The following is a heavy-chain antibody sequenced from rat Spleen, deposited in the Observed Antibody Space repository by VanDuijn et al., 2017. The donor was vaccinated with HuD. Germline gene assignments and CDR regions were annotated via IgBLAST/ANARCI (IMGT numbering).Heavy chain of an antibody. Sequence: EVQLVESGGGLVQPGRSLKLSCAASGFTFSNYYMAWVRQAPTRGLEWVAYISTGGGSTYYPDSVKGRFTISRDNAENTVYLIMNSLRSEDTATYYCAKLSSGFPYWGQGTLVTVSS. J-gene: IGHJ3*01. CDR1: GFTFSNYY. CDR2: ISTGGGST. V-gene: IGHV5-27*01. D-gene: IGHD1-12*01. CDR3: AKLSSGFPY.